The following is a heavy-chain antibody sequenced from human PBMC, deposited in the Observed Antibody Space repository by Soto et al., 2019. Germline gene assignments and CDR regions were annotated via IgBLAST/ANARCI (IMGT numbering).Heavy chain of an antibody. D-gene: IGHD6-25*01. J-gene: IGHJ3*02. CDR3: ARDRLNDAFDI. V-gene: IGHV4-59*01. CDR1: GGSISSYY. Sequence: SETLSLTCTVSGGSISSYYWSWIRQPPGKGLEWIGYIYYSGSTNYNPSLKSRVTISVDASKNQFSLKLSSVTAADTAVYYCARDRLNDAFDIWGQGTMVTVSS. CDR2: IYYSGST.